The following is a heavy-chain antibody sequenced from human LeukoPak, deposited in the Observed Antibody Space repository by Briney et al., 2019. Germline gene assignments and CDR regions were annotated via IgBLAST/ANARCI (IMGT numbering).Heavy chain of an antibody. Sequence: ASVKVSCKASGYTFTSYAMHWVRQAPGQRLEWMGWINAGNGNTKYSQKFQGRVTITRDTSASTAYMELSSLRSEDTAAYYCARVSDYYDSSGYYSTVYYYYGMDVWGQGTTVTVSS. CDR3: ARVSDYYDSSGYYSTVYYYYGMDV. V-gene: IGHV1-3*01. D-gene: IGHD3-22*01. J-gene: IGHJ6*02. CDR2: INAGNGNT. CDR1: GYTFTSYA.